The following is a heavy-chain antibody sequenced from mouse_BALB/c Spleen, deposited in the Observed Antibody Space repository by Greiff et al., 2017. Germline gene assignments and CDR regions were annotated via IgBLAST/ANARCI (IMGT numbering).Heavy chain of an antibody. Sequence: DVQLQESGPGLVKPSQSLSLTCTVTGYSITSDYAWNWIRQFPGNKLEWMGYISYSGSTSYNPSLKSRISITRDTSKNQFFLQLNSVTTEDTATYYCASYGNYGRDYFDYWGQGTTLTVSS. CDR3: ASYGNYGRDYFDY. CDR1: GYSITSDYA. V-gene: IGHV3-2*02. J-gene: IGHJ2*01. CDR2: ISYSGST. D-gene: IGHD2-10*02.